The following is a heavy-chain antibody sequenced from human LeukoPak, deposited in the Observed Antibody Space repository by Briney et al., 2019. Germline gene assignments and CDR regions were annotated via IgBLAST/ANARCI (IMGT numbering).Heavy chain of an antibody. CDR1: GFTFSSYW. CDR3: AREGRYCSGGSCYIDY. CDR2: INTDGSGT. D-gene: IGHD2-15*01. J-gene: IGHJ4*02. V-gene: IGHV3-74*01. Sequence: GGSLRLSCAASGFTFSSYWMHWVRQAPGKGLVWVSRINTDGSGTSYADSVKGRFTISRDNSKNTLYLQMNSLRAEDTAVYYCAREGRYCSGGSCYIDYWGQGTLVTVSS.